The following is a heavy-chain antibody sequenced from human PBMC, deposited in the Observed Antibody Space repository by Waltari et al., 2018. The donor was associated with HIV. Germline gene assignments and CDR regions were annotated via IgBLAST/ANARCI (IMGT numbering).Heavy chain of an antibody. V-gene: IGHV3-7*01. Sequence: EVQLVESGGGLVQPGGSLRLSCAASGFPFSSSWMSWVRQAPGKGLEWVANIKQDGSEKYYVDSVKGRFTISRDNAKNSLYLQMNSLRAEDTAVYYCSRATGTVLGSDAFDIWGQGTMVTVSS. J-gene: IGHJ3*02. D-gene: IGHD1-7*01. CDR3: SRATGTVLGSDAFDI. CDR2: IKQDGSEK. CDR1: GFPFSSSW.